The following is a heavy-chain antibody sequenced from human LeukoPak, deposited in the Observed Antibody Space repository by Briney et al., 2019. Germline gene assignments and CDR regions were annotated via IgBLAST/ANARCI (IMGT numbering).Heavy chain of an antibody. CDR1: GFTVSSNY. J-gene: IGHJ6*02. CDR3: ARSRRDNYYYYYGMDV. Sequence: GGSLRLSCAASGFTVSSNYMSWVRQAPGKGLEWVSVIYSGGSTYYADSVKGRFTISRDNSKNTLYLQMNSLRAEDTAVYYCARSRRDNYYYYYGMDVWGQGTTVTVSS. CDR2: IYSGGST. D-gene: IGHD5-24*01. V-gene: IGHV3-66*01.